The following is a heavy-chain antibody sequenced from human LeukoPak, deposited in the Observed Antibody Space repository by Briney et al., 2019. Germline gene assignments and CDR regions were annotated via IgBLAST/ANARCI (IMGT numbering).Heavy chain of an antibody. Sequence: GGSLRPSCAASGLTFSNYWISWFRQAQGKGLEWVANIKEDGSEKYYVDSMKGRFTISRDNARNSLYLQMNSLRAEDTAVYYCASGRQLGYWGQGTLVTVSS. CDR2: IKEDGSEK. J-gene: IGHJ4*02. CDR3: ASGRQLGY. CDR1: GLTFSNYW. D-gene: IGHD6-13*01. V-gene: IGHV3-7*01.